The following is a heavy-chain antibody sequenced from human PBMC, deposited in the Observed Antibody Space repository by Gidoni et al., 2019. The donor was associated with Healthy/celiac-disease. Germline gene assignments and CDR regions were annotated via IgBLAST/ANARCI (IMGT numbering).Heavy chain of an antibody. CDR2: ISVSAGST. D-gene: IGHD3-10*01. CDR3: AGVQFGKHFDY. Sequence: EVQLLESGGGLVQPGGSLRLSCAASGVPFSSYAMGWVRQAPGKGLGWVSAISVSAGSTSSADSVKGRFTISRDNSKNTLYLHMNSLRAEDTAVYYCAGVQFGKHFDYWGQGTLVTVSS. CDR1: GVPFSSYA. J-gene: IGHJ4*02. V-gene: IGHV3-23*01.